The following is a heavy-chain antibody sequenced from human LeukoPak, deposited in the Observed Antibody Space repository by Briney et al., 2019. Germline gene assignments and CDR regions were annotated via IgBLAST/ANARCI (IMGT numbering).Heavy chain of an antibody. J-gene: IGHJ4*02. D-gene: IGHD6-13*01. CDR3: ARGSSWYPDY. V-gene: IGHV4-4*07. CDR2: IHTSGST. Sequence: KSSETLSLTCTVSGGSISSYYWSWIRQPAGKGLEWIGRIHTSGSTNYNPSLKSRVTMSVDTSKNQLSLKLSSVTAADTAVYYCARGSSWYPDYWGQGTLVTVSS. CDR1: GGSISSYY.